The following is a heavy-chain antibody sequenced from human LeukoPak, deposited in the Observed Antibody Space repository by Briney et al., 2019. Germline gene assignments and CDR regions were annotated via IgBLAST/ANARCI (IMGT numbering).Heavy chain of an antibody. CDR2: INPNSGGT. CDR3: ARVAYYYDSSGSYFDY. J-gene: IGHJ4*02. D-gene: IGHD3-22*01. CDR1: GYTFTGYY. Sequence: GASVKASCKASGYTFTGYYMHWVRQAPGQGLEWMGWINPNSGGTNYAQKFQGRVTMTRDTSISTAYMELSRLRSDDTAVYYCARVAYYYDSSGSYFDYWGQGTLVTVSS. V-gene: IGHV1-2*02.